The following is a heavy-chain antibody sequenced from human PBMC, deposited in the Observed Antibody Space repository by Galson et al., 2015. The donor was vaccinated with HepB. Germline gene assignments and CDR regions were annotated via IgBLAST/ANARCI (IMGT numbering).Heavy chain of an antibody. CDR3: ARELGGTWFDP. V-gene: IGHV3-21*01. D-gene: IGHD3-16*01. CDR1: PGSVSSGLY. CDR2: ISSDSSDI. Sequence: LSLTCTVSPGSVSSGLYYWNWIRQAPGKGLEWLSSISSDSSDIYYADSVKGRFTISRDNAKNSLYLQMNSLRAEETAVYYCARELGGTWFDPWGQGTLVTVSS. J-gene: IGHJ5*02.